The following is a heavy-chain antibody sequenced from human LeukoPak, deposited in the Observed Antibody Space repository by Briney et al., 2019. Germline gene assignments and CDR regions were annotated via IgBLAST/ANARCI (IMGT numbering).Heavy chain of an antibody. D-gene: IGHD3-22*01. CDR3: AKDDYYSDSSAYYFDY. J-gene: IGHJ4*02. CDR1: GFTFSNYW. CDR2: IKQDGSEK. Sequence: GGSLRLSCAASGFTFSNYWMSWVRQAPGKGLEWVANIKQDGSEKYYVDSVKGRFTISRDNAKNALYLQMNSLRAEDTAVYFCAKDDYYSDSSAYYFDYWGRGTLVTVSS. V-gene: IGHV3-7*01.